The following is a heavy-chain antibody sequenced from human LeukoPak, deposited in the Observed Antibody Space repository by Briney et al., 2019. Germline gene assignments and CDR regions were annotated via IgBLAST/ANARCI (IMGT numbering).Heavy chain of an antibody. CDR2: VYRSGST. J-gene: IGHJ4*02. CDR1: DGSISGYY. CDR3: ARGMYTSSSGRFYFDY. D-gene: IGHD6-6*01. V-gene: IGHV4-59*01. Sequence: SETLSLTCTVSDGSISGYYWSWIRQPPERGLEWVGYVYRSGSTNSNPSLKSRVIISVDTSKNQFSLKVNSVTAADTAVYYCARGMYTSSSGRFYFDYWGQGTLVTVSS.